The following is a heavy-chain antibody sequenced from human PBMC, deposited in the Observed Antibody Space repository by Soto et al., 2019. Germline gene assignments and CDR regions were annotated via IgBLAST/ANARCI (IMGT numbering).Heavy chain of an antibody. Sequence: SETLSLTCTFSGASIPYGGYSWSWIRQPAGKGLEWIGYISHLENTFYNPSFQSRLTLSIDRSKNQFSLKLASMTAADTALYFCARADSVLIAKGFDLWGQGIQVTVSS. CDR2: ISHLENT. J-gene: IGHJ5*02. V-gene: IGHV4-30-2*01. CDR3: ARADSVLIAKGFDL. D-gene: IGHD2-21*01. CDR1: GASIPYGGYS.